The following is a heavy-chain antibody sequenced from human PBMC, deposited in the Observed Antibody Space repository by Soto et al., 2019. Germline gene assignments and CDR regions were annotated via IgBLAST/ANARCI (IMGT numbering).Heavy chain of an antibody. CDR2: ISGSGGST. CDR1: GFTFSRYA. D-gene: IGHD1-1*01. Sequence: GGSLRLSCAASGFTFSRYAMSWVRQVPGKGLEWVSAISGSGGSTYYADFVKGRFTISRDNSKNTVFLQMNSLRAEDTAVYYCAKGATDNSAYYYYYGMDVWGQGTTVTVSS. V-gene: IGHV3-23*01. J-gene: IGHJ6*02. CDR3: AKGATDNSAYYYYYGMDV.